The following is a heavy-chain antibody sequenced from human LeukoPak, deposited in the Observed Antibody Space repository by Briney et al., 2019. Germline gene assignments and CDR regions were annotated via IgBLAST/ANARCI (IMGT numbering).Heavy chain of an antibody. V-gene: IGHV3-48*03. CDR1: GFAFNSYE. D-gene: IGHD6-19*01. CDR3: ARARYTSGWETLDY. Sequence: GGSLRLSCIASGFAFNSYEMNWVRQAPGKGLEWVSYISSSGSIEHYADSVKGRFTISRDNAKNSLYLQMNSLRAEDTAVYYCARARYTSGWETLDYWGQGTLVTVSS. CDR2: ISSSGSIE. J-gene: IGHJ4*02.